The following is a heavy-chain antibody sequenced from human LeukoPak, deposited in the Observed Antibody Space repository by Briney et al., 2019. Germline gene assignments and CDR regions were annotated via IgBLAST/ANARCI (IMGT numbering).Heavy chain of an antibody. CDR1: GFTFSSYG. Sequence: GGSLRLSCAASGFTFSSYGMNWVRQAPGRGLEWVSGIRGNGVTTYYADSVKGRFTISRDNSKNTLYLQMNSLRAEDTAVYYCAKAYYDSSGQVDYWGQGTLVTVSS. CDR2: IRGNGVTT. J-gene: IGHJ4*02. V-gene: IGHV3-23*01. CDR3: AKAYYDSSGQVDY. D-gene: IGHD3-22*01.